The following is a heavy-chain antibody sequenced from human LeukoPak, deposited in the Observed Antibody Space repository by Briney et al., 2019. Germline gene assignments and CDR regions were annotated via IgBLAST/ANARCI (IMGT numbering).Heavy chain of an antibody. J-gene: IGHJ4*02. CDR1: GGSISRYY. CDR2: IYYSGST. CDR3: ARDGVLGGLFVWDY. Sequence: PSETLSLTCTVSGGSISRYYWSWIRQPPAQGLEWVGYIYYSGSTNYNPSLKSRDTISVDTSKNQFSLKLSSVTAADTAVYYSARDGVLGGLFVWDYWGQGTLVTVSS. D-gene: IGHD3-16*01. V-gene: IGHV4-59*01.